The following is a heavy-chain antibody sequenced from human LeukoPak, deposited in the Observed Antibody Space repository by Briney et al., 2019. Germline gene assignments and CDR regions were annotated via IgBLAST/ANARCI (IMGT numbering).Heavy chain of an antibody. Sequence: GGSLRLSCAASGFTFSNYAMTWVRQAPGKGLEWVSTIFGSGTPTHYADSVKDRITISRDNSKSTLYLQMNSLRAEDTAVYYCARDRGGTVMVYTRGKDYYYMDVWGKGTTVTVSS. V-gene: IGHV3-23*01. J-gene: IGHJ6*03. CDR3: ARDRGGTVMVYTRGKDYYYMDV. D-gene: IGHD2-8*01. CDR1: GFTFSNYA. CDR2: IFGSGTPT.